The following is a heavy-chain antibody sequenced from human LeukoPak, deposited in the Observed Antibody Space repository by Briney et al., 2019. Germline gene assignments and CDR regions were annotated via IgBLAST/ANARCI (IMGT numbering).Heavy chain of an antibody. CDR2: ISANSDSA. V-gene: IGHV3-23*01. CDR3: APSVLSSFDY. CDR1: GFTFSKYP. J-gene: IGHJ4*02. Sequence: GGSLRLSCVASGFTFSKYPMTWVRQAPGKGLEWVSSISANSDSAFYADSVKGRFTIFRDNSKYTLYLQMNSLRAEDAALYFCAPSVLSSFDYWGQGTVVTVSS. D-gene: IGHD3-3*01.